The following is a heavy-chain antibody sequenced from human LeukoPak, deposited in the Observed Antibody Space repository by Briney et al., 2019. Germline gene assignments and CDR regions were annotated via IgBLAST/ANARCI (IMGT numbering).Heavy chain of an antibody. CDR3: AKSLIFGSGKNNWFDP. CDR1: GFTFSSYA. J-gene: IGHJ5*02. CDR2: ISGSGGST. D-gene: IGHD3-10*01. V-gene: IGHV3-23*01. Sequence: PGGSLRLSCAASGFTFSSYAMSWVRQAPGKGLEWVSAISGSGGSTYYADSVKGRFTISRDNSKNTLYLQMNSLRAEDTAVYYCAKSLIFGSGKNNWFDPWGQGTLVTVSS.